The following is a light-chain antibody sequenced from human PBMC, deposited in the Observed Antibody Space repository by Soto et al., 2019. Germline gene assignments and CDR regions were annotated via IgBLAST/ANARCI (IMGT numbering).Light chain of an antibody. J-gene: IGKJ1*01. Sequence: DIQVTQSPSSVSASVGDRVTITCRASQGVSSWLAWYQQKPGKAPKLLIYAASSLQSGVPSRFSGSGSGTEFTLTITSLQPDDFATYYCQQYNSYSRTFGQGTKVDIK. CDR2: AAS. CDR1: QGVSSW. V-gene: IGKV1-5*01. CDR3: QQYNSYSRT.